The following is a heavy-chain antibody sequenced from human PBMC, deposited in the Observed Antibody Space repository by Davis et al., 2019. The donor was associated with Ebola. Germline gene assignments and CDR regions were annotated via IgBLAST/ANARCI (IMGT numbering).Heavy chain of an antibody. V-gene: IGHV3-9*01. CDR1: GFTFDDYA. CDR2: ISWNGAFI. Sequence: SLKISCAASGFTFDDYAMYWVRQAPGKGLDWVSSISWNGAFIDYADSVKGRFTISRDNGKNSLYLQMNSLRADDTALYYCAKAAFSGYDYGGDALDLWGQGTMVTVSS. CDR3: AKAAFSGYDYGGDALDL. D-gene: IGHD5-12*01. J-gene: IGHJ3*01.